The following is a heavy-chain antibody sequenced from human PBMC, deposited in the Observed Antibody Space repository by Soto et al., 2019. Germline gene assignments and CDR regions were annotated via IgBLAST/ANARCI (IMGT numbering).Heavy chain of an antibody. J-gene: IGHJ5*02. V-gene: IGHV6-1*01. Sequence: PSQTLSLTCAISGDSVSSNSAAWNWIRQSPSRGLEWLGRTYYRSKWYNDYAVSVKSRITINPDTSKNQFSLQLNSVTPEATAVYFCPWGYSRSWYYYNLFDTGGKGTLVRVSS. CDR1: GDSVSSNSAA. CDR2: TYYRSKWYN. CDR3: PWGYSRSWYYYNLFDT. D-gene: IGHD6-13*01.